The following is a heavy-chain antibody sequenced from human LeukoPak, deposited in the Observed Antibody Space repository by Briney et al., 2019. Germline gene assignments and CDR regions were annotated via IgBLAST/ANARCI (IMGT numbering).Heavy chain of an antibody. CDR2: ISYDGSNK. D-gene: IGHD6-19*01. V-gene: IGHV3-30*18. Sequence: GGSLRLSCAASGFTFSSYGMHWVRQAPGKGLEWVAVISYDGSNKYYADSVKGRFTISRDNSKNTLYLQMNSLRAEDTAVYYCAKGTNIAVAEGPDYWGQGTLVTVSS. CDR3: AKGTNIAVAEGPDY. J-gene: IGHJ4*02. CDR1: GFTFSSYG.